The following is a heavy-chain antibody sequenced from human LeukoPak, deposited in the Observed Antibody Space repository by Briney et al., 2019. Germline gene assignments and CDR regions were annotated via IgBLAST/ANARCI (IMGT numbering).Heavy chain of an antibody. D-gene: IGHD4-17*01. Sequence: KASETLSLTCTVSGGSISSYYWSWLRQPPGKGLEWIGYIYYSGSTNYNPSLKSRVTISVDTSKNQFSLKLSSVTAADTAVYYCARYGEGAFDIWGQGTMVTVSS. CDR2: IYYSGST. CDR3: ARYGEGAFDI. V-gene: IGHV4-59*01. CDR1: GGSISSYY. J-gene: IGHJ3*02.